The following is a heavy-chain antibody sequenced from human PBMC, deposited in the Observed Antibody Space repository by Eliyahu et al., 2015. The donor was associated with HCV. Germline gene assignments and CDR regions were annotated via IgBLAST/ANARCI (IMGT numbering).Heavy chain of an antibody. CDR2: IRSKKNIKTT. D-gene: IGHD2-8*01. CDR3: GCWLMGRSY. Sequence: EVQVVQFGGGLVQPGGSLRLSCAASGFTFSDHDMDWVRQAPGKGLEWVGRIRSKKNIKTTEYAASVNGRFTISRDDSNNSLYLQMDSLKNEDTAIYYCGCWLMGRSYWGQGTLVTVSS. J-gene: IGHJ4*02. CDR1: GFTFSDHD. V-gene: IGHV3-72*01.